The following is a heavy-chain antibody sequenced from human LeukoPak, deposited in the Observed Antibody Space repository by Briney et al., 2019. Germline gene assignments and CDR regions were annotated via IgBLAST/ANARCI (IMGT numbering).Heavy chain of an antibody. CDR3: VRDGYSYGFMLAFDI. CDR2: INSDGSST. J-gene: IGHJ3*02. CDR1: GFTFSGYW. Sequence: QPGGSLRLSCAASGFTFSGYWMHWVRQAPGKGLVWVSRINSDGSSTGYADSVKGRFTISRDSAKNTLYLQMNSLRAEDTAVYYCVRDGYSYGFMLAFDIWGLGTRVTVSS. V-gene: IGHV3-74*01. D-gene: IGHD5-18*01.